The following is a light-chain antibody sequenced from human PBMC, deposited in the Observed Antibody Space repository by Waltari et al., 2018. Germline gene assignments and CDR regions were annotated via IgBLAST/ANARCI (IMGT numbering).Light chain of an antibody. J-gene: IGKJ2*01. V-gene: IGKV1-5*03. Sequence: DVQMTQSPSTLSASVGDTVSITCRASQSIMSWLAWYQQKAGKAPKVLISKASTLESGVPSRFSGSESVTEFTLTISNLQPDDFATSYCQQYNTDYTFGQRTILEIK. CDR2: KAS. CDR1: QSIMSW. CDR3: QQYNTDYT.